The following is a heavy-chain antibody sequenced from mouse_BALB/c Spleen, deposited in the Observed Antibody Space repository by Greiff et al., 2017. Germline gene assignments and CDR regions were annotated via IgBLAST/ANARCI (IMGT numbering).Heavy chain of an antibody. CDR3: ARWGDSDDGGYYFDY. D-gene: IGHD1-2*01. CDR1: GFNINDTY. CDR2: IDPANGNT. J-gene: IGHJ2*01. V-gene: IGHV14-3*02. Sequence: EVQLQQSGAELVKPGASVKLSCTASGFNINDTYMHWVKQRPEQGLEWIGRIDPANGNTNYDPKFQGKANITADTSSNTAYLQRSSLTSEDAAVYYCARWGDSDDGGYYFDYWGEGTTLTVSS.